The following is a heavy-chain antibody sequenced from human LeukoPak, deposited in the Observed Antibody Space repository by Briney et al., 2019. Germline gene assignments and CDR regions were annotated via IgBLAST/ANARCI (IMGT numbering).Heavy chain of an antibody. CDR2: TTHSGITT. D-gene: IGHD6-13*01. CDR3: ARGGGGIAAAGTGWFDP. J-gene: IGHJ5*02. Sequence: GGSLRLSCTASGLSFTDFDMNWVRQAPGKGLDWVSHTTHSGITTHYAVSVKGRFTISRDNAKNSLYLQMNSLRAEDRAVYYCARGGGGIAAAGTGWFDPWGQGTLVTVSS. CDR1: GLSFTDFD. V-gene: IGHV3-11*01.